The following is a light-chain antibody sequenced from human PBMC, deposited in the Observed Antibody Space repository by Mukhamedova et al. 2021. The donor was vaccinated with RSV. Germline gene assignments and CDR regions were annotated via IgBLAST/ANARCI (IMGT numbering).Light chain of an antibody. CDR2: DAF. CDR3: QKYNSASWT. V-gene: IGKV1-27*01. Sequence: WYQRRVHGKAPKLLIYDAFILQLGVSSRFSGGAAGTEFTLTISSLQPEDVATYYCQKYNSASWTFGQGTKVEIK. J-gene: IGKJ1*01.